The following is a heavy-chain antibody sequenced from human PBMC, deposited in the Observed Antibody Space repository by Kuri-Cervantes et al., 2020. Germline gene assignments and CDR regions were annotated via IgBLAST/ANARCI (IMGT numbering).Heavy chain of an antibody. D-gene: IGHD3-22*01. CDR3: ARPAGYYYDSSAAFDI. Sequence: GSLRLSCAVSGYSISSGYYWGWIRQPPGKGLEWIGSIYHSGGTYYNPSLKSRVTISVDTSKNQFSLKLSSVTAADTAVYYCARPAGYYYDSSAAFDIWGQGTMVTVSS. CDR2: IYHSGGT. V-gene: IGHV4-38-2*01. J-gene: IGHJ3*02. CDR1: GYSISSGYY.